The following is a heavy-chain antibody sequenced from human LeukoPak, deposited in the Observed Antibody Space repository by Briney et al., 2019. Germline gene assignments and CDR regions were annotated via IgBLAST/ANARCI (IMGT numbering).Heavy chain of an antibody. D-gene: IGHD5-18*01. Sequence: SQTLSLTCAVSGGSISSGGYSWSWIRQPPGKGLEWIGYIYHSGSTYYNPSLKSRVTISVDRSKNQFSLKLSSVTAADTAVYCYASVDTAMAFDYWGQGTLVTVSS. CDR2: IYHSGST. CDR1: GGSISSGGYS. V-gene: IGHV4-30-2*01. CDR3: ASVDTAMAFDY. J-gene: IGHJ4*02.